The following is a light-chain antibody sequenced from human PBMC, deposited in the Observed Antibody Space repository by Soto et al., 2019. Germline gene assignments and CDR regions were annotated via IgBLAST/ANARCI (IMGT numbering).Light chain of an antibody. Sequence: QSVRTQPASVSVSPGQSIAISCTGTSSDVGSYNLVSWYQQHPGKAPKLMIYEGSKRPSGVSNRFSGSKSGNTASLTISGLQAEDEADYYCCSYAGSSTYVFGTGTNVTVL. J-gene: IGLJ1*01. CDR1: SSDVGSYNL. CDR2: EGS. CDR3: CSYAGSSTYV. V-gene: IGLV2-23*01.